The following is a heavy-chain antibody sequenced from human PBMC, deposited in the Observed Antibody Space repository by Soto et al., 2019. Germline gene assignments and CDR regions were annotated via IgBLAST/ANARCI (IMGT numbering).Heavy chain of an antibody. CDR1: GSTFSSYA. V-gene: IGHV3-23*01. D-gene: IGHD6-13*01. CDR3: AKDLAARTDY. Sequence: GSLRLSCAASGSTFSSYAMIWDRQAPGKGLEWVSAISGSGGSTYYADSVKGRFTISRDNSKNTLYLQMNSLRAEDTAVYYCAKDLAARTDYWGQGTLVTVAS. J-gene: IGHJ4*02. CDR2: ISGSGGST.